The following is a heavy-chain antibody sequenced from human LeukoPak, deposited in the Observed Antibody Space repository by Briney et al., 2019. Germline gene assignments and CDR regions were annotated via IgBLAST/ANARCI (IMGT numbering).Heavy chain of an antibody. CDR3: AHSPRDPRYCSSTSCWYY. CDR1: GFSLSTSGVG. D-gene: IGHD2-2*01. J-gene: IGHJ4*02. Sequence: SGPTLVKPTQTLTLTCTFSGFSLSTSGVGVGWIRQPPGKALEWLALIYWNDDKRYSPSLKSRLTITKDTSKNQVVRTMTNMDPVDTATYYCAHSPRDPRYCSSTSCWYYWGQGTLVTVSS. V-gene: IGHV2-5*01. CDR2: IYWNDDK.